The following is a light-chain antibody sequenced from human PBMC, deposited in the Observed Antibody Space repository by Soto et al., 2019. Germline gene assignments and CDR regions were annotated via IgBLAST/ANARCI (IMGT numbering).Light chain of an antibody. J-gene: IGLJ2*01. V-gene: IGLV6-57*04. CDR3: QSYDSSTPVV. Sequence: NFMLTQPHSVSESPGKTVTISCTRSSGSIASNYVQWYQQRPGSAPTTVIYEDNQRPSGVPDRFSGSIDSSSNSASLTISGLQTEDEADYYCQSYDSSTPVVFGGGTKLTVL. CDR1: SGSIASNY. CDR2: EDN.